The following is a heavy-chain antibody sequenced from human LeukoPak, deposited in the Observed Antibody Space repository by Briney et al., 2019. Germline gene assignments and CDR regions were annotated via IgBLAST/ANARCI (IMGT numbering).Heavy chain of an antibody. Sequence: GASVKVSCKASGYTFTSYAMHWVRQAPGQRLEWMGWINAGNGNTKYSQKFQGRVTITRDTSASTAYMELSSLRSEGTAVYYCARESCSGGSCHYYFDYWGQGTLVTVSS. CDR2: INAGNGNT. V-gene: IGHV1-3*01. J-gene: IGHJ4*02. CDR1: GYTFTSYA. CDR3: ARESCSGGSCHYYFDY. D-gene: IGHD2-15*01.